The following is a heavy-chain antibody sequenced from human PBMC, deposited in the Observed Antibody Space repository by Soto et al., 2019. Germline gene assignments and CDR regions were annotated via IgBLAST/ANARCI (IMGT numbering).Heavy chain of an antibody. J-gene: IGHJ6*02. V-gene: IGHV3-64D*06. CDR3: ARALPYYDFWAYYYGMDV. Sequence: GGSLRLSCSASGFTFSSYAMHWVRQAPGKGLEYVSAISSNGGSTYYADSVKGRFTISRDNSKNTLYLQMSSLRAEDTAVYYCARALPYYDFWAYYYGMDVWGQGTTVTVSS. D-gene: IGHD3-3*01. CDR1: GFTFSSYA. CDR2: ISSNGGST.